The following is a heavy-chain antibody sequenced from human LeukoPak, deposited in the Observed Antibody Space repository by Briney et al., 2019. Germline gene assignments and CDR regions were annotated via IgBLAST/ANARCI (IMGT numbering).Heavy chain of an antibody. CDR1: GGSISSNAYY. J-gene: IGHJ4*02. CDR3: AYSGSYGHLGY. Sequence: SETLSLTCTVSGGSISSNAYYWAWIRQPPGKGPEWIGSIYSSVSTYYNPSLKSRVTISVDTSKNQFSLRLSSVTAADTALYYCAYSGSYGHLGYWGQGILVAVSS. CDR2: IYSSVST. V-gene: IGHV4-39*01. D-gene: IGHD1-26*01.